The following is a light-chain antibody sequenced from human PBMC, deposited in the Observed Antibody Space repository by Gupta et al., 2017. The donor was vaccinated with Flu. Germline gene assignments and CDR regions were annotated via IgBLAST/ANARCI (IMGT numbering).Light chain of an antibody. J-gene: IGLJ3*02. CDR3: NSRDTSGNHPVM. Sequence: SYLTPPPAVCVLLGQPVRFTCPGDSLRNFYAIWYQQKPGQAPLLVIYGKINRPSGVPDRFSGSSSGTTTSLTITRAQVEDEDDYDCNSRDTSGNHPVMFGGGTKLTVL. CDR1: SLRNFY. V-gene: IGLV3-19*01. CDR2: GKI.